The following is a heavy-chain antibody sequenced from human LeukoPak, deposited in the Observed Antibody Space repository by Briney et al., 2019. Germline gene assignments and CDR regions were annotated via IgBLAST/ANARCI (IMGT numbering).Heavy chain of an antibody. CDR2: ISFDGSNK. J-gene: IGHJ4*02. V-gene: IGHV3-30-3*01. Sequence: PGGSLRLSCAASGFTFSTYSMHWVRQAPGKVLEWVAFISFDGSNKYYADSVKGRFTISRDNSKNTLYLQMNSLRTEDTAVYYCARGPSIQLWLFDYWGQGTLVTVSS. CDR1: GFTFSTYS. D-gene: IGHD5-18*01. CDR3: ARGPSIQLWLFDY.